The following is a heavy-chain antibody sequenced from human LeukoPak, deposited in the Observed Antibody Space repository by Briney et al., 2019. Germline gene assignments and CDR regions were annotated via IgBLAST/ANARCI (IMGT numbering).Heavy chain of an antibody. CDR2: MNPNSGNT. D-gene: IGHD3-9*01. Sequence: ASVKVSCKATGYTFTNYGVSWVRQAPGQGLEWMGWMNPNSGNTGYAQKFQGRVTMTRNTSISTAYMELSSLRSEDTAVYYCARGHHLYDILTGYWASYYYYGMDVWGQGTTVTVSS. J-gene: IGHJ6*02. V-gene: IGHV1-8*02. CDR1: GYTFTNYG. CDR3: ARGHHLYDILTGYWASYYYYGMDV.